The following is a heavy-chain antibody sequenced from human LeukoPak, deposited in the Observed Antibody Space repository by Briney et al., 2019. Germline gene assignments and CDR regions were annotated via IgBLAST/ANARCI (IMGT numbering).Heavy chain of an antibody. D-gene: IGHD3-10*01. CDR3: ARGGGCLWFGELNNWFDP. V-gene: IGHV1-46*01. J-gene: IGHJ5*02. CDR1: GYTFTSYY. Sequence: ASVKVSCKASGYTFTSYYMHWVRQAPGQGLEWMGIINPSGGSTSYAQKFQGRVTMTRDTSASTVCMELSSLRSEDTAVYYCARGGGCLWFGELNNWFDPWGQGTLVTVSS. CDR2: INPSGGST.